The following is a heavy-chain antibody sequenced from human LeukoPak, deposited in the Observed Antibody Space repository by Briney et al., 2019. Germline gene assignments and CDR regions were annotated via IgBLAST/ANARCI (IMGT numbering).Heavy chain of an antibody. CDR2: ISYDGSNK. D-gene: IGHD5-18*01. CDR3: ARRSSGYSSGFYMDV. Sequence: PGGSLRLSCAASGFTFSSYAMHWVRQAPGKGLEWVAVISYDGSNKYYADSVKGRFTISRDNAKSSLFLQMNSLRVEDTAVYYCARRSSGYSSGFYMDVWGKGTTVTISS. J-gene: IGHJ6*03. CDR1: GFTFSSYA. V-gene: IGHV3-30*04.